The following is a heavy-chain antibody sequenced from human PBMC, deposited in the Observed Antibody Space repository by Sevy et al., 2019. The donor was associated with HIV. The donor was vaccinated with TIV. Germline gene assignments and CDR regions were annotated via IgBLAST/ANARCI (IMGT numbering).Heavy chain of an antibody. D-gene: IGHD3-16*01. CDR1: EFTFSSYW. V-gene: IGHV3-74*01. J-gene: IGHJ3*02. CDR3: GREIKPGGSTGKDGFDI. CDR2: INSDGSST. Sequence: GGSLRLSCAASEFTFSSYWMHWVRQAPGKGLVWVSRINSDGSSTSYADSVKGRFTISRDNAKNTVYLQMNTLRDEDTAVYYCGREIKPGGSTGKDGFDIWGQGTMVTVSS.